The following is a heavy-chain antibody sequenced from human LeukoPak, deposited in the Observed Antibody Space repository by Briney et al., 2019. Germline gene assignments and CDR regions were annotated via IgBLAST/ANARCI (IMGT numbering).Heavy chain of an antibody. Sequence: SETLSLTCTVSGGSISSSSYYWSWIRQPAGKGLEWIGRIYTSGSTNYNPSLKSRVTMSVDTSKNQFSLKLSSVTAADTAVYYCARGASLQLLYWYFDLWGRGTLVTVSS. V-gene: IGHV4-61*02. J-gene: IGHJ2*01. CDR1: GGSISSSSYY. CDR2: IYTSGST. D-gene: IGHD2-2*01. CDR3: ARGASLQLLYWYFDL.